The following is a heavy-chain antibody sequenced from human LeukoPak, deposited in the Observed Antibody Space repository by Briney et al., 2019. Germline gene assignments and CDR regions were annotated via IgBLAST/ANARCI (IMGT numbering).Heavy chain of an antibody. CDR3: ARAGFLWFGESHDY. J-gene: IGHJ4*02. CDR2: ISWNSGSI. CDR1: GFTFDDYA. Sequence: GGSLRLSCAASGFTFDDYAMHWVRQAPGKGLEWVSGISWNSGSIGYADSVKGRFTISRDNAKNSLYLQMNSLRAEDTAIYYCARAGFLWFGESHDYWGQGTLVTVSS. V-gene: IGHV3-9*01. D-gene: IGHD3-10*01.